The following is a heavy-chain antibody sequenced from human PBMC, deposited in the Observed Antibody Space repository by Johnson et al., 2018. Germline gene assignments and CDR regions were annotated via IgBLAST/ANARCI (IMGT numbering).Heavy chain of an antibody. CDR3: GTELPYRVPISVHNEYFHH. Sequence: QVQLVQSGGGVVQPGRSLRLSCAVSGFTFSSYGMNWVRQAPGKGLNWVAVISYDGTNKYYAASVKGRFTISRDDSQNTLYLQMNSLRADDTAVYYCGTELPYRVPISVHNEYFHHWGQGTLVTVSS. CDR2: ISYDGTNK. J-gene: IGHJ1*01. D-gene: IGHD1-26*01. V-gene: IGHV3-30*03. CDR1: GFTFSSYG.